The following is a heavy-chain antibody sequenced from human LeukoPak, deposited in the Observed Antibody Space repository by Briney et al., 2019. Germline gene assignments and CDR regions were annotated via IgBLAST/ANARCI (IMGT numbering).Heavy chain of an antibody. V-gene: IGHV3-7*03. D-gene: IGHD3-22*01. J-gene: IGHJ3*02. Sequence: PGGSLRLSCAGSGFTFSRYWMSWVRQAPGKGLEWVANIKPDGSQKYYVDSVKGRFIISRDNAKNSVYLQMNSLRAEDMALYYCARESSGYRAFDIWGQGTMVTVSS. CDR1: GFTFSRYW. CDR2: IKPDGSQK. CDR3: ARESSGYRAFDI.